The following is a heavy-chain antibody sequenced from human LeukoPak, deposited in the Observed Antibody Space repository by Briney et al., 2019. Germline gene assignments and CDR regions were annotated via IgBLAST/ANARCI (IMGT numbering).Heavy chain of an antibody. CDR3: ARDLCYYESSGFRPMDV. Sequence: GGSLRLSCAASGFTFSRYWMRWVRQAAGKGLEWVANIKEDGSEKYYVHSVKGRFTISRDNAENSLPLQMNSLRAEDTAVYYCARDLCYYESSGFRPMDVWGQGTTVTVSS. CDR1: GFTFSRYW. CDR2: IKEDGSEK. V-gene: IGHV3-7*04. D-gene: IGHD3-22*01. J-gene: IGHJ6*02.